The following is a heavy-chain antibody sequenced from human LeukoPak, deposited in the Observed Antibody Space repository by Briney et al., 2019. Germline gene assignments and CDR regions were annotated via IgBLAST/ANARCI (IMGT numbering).Heavy chain of an antibody. CDR3: ARDSSSSLSYWYFDL. D-gene: IGHD6-13*01. Sequence: GGSLRLSCAASGFTFSSYSMNWVRQAPGKGLEWVSYISSSSSTIYYADSVKGRFTISRDNAKNSLYLQMNSLRAEDTAVYYCARDSSSSLSYWYFDLWGRGTLVTVSS. V-gene: IGHV3-48*01. CDR2: ISSSSSTI. CDR1: GFTFSSYS. J-gene: IGHJ2*01.